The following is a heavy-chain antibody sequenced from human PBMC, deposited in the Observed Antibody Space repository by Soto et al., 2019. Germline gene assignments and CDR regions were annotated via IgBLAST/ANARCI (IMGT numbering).Heavy chain of an antibody. J-gene: IGHJ5*02. V-gene: IGHV3-30*03. Sequence: QAQLVESGGGVVQPGRSLRLSCAASGFTFSTHALHWVRQAPGKGLEWVSLISFDGSIKSYADSVRGRFTISRDNSKSTLYLQMTSLRVEDTAVYFCVTDIPGRLPFHPWGQGTLLTVSS. CDR3: VTDIPGRLPFHP. CDR2: ISFDGSIK. CDR1: GFTFSTHA.